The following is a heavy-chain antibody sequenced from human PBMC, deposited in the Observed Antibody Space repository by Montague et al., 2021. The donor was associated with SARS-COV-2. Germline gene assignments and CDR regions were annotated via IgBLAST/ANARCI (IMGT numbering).Heavy chain of an antibody. J-gene: IGHJ3*02. CDR1: GGSISSSGYY. Sequence: SETLSLTCTVSGGSISSSGYYSGWIRQPPGNGLEWIGSIHSSGSTYYTSSLKSRVTISVDSSRNQFSLKLSFVTAAATAVYYCARFPTSYYYDSKAAPATPAAFDIWGQGTMVTVSS. D-gene: IGHD3-22*01. CDR2: IHSSGST. CDR3: ARFPTSYYYDSKAAPATPAAFDI. V-gene: IGHV4-39*01.